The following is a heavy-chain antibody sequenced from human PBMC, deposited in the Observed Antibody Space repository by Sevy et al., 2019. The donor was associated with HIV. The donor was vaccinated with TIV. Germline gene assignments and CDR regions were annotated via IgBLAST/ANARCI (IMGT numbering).Heavy chain of an antibody. D-gene: IGHD2-2*01. J-gene: IGHJ4*02. V-gene: IGHV1-3*01. CDR1: GYTFTSYA. CDR3: VRSVIPTAIFDY. CDR2: INPGNGNT. Sequence: ASVKVSCKASGYTFTSYAIHWVRQAPGQRLEWMGWINPGNGNTKYSQKFQGRVTITRDTSASTTYMDLRSLGSEDTAVYYCVRSVIPTAIFDYWGRGTLVTVSS.